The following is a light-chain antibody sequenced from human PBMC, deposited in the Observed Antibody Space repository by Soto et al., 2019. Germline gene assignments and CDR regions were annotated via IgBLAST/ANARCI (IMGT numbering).Light chain of an antibody. V-gene: IGKV3-20*01. CDR1: QSVSSSY. CDR3: QQYGSSRT. Sequence: EIVLTQSPGTLSLSPGERSTLSCRASQSVSSSYLAWYQQKPGQAPRLLIYGVSSRATGIPARFSGSGSGTDFTLTITRLEPEDVAVYYCQQYGSSRTFGQGTKVEIK. CDR2: GVS. J-gene: IGKJ1*01.